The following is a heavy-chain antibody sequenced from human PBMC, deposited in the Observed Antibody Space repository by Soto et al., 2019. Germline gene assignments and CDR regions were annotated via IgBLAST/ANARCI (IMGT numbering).Heavy chain of an antibody. CDR2: VSDSGSST. J-gene: IGHJ3*01. CDR1: GFTFSSYD. D-gene: IGHD2-2*01. V-gene: IGHV3-23*01. CDR3: AKGLYQLLDAFDV. Sequence: PGGSLRLSCAASGFTFSSYDMNWVRQAPGKGLEWVSGVSDSGSSTYYADSVKGRFTISRDNSKNTLYLRMNSLRAEDTAVYFCAKGLYQLLDAFDVWGQGTMVTVSS.